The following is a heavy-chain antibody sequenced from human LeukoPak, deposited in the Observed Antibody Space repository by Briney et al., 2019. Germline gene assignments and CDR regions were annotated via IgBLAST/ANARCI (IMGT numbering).Heavy chain of an antibody. Sequence: PGGSLRLSCAASGFTFSSYAMSWVRQAPGKGLEWVSAISGSGGSTYYADSVKGRFTISRDNSKNTLYLQMNSLRAEDTAVYYCARGGSYPRVSYYGMDVWGQGTTVTVSS. CDR2: ISGSGGST. CDR1: GFTFSSYA. D-gene: IGHD1-26*01. V-gene: IGHV3-23*01. CDR3: ARGGSYPRVSYYGMDV. J-gene: IGHJ6*02.